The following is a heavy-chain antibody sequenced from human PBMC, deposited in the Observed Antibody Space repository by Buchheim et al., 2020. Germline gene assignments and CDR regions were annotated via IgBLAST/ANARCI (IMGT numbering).Heavy chain of an antibody. V-gene: IGHV4-59*08. Sequence: QVQLQESGPGLVKPSETLSLTCTVSGGSIGSYYWSWIRQPPGKGLEWIGYIYYSGSTNYNPSLKSRVTISVDTSKNQFSLKLSSVTAADTAVYYCARHTGTFLNSYYFDYWGQGTL. CDR1: GGSIGSYY. CDR2: IYYSGST. D-gene: IGHD3/OR15-3a*01. J-gene: IGHJ4*02. CDR3: ARHTGTFLNSYYFDY.